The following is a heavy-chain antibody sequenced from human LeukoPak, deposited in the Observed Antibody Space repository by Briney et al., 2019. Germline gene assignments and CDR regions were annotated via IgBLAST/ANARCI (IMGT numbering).Heavy chain of an antibody. CDR3: ARGYCSSTSCQSFDY. CDR1: GFTISSYW. D-gene: IGHD2-2*01. CDR2: IKQDGSEK. J-gene: IGHJ4*02. V-gene: IGHV3-7*01. Sequence: GGSLRLSCAASGFTISSYWMSWVRQAPGKGLEWVANIKQDGSEKNYVDSVKSRITISRDNAKNPPKQQMNSLRAEDTAVYYCARGYCSSTSCQSFDYWGQGTLVTVSS.